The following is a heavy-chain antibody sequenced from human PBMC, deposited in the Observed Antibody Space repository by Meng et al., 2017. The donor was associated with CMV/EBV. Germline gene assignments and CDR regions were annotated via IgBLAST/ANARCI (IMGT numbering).Heavy chain of an antibody. Sequence: ASVKVSCKASGYTFSGYDMRWVRQAPGQGLEWMGWINPNCGGANYAQKFQGRVTMTRDTSTSTAYMELSRLRSDDTAVYYCARDHLLYQFDYWGQGTLVTVSS. CDR1: GYTFSGYD. J-gene: IGHJ4*02. V-gene: IGHV1-2*02. CDR2: INPNCGGA. CDR3: ARDHLLYQFDY. D-gene: IGHD2-15*01.